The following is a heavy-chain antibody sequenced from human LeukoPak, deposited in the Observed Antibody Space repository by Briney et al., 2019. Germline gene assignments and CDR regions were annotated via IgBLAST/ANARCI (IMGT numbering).Heavy chain of an antibody. J-gene: IGHJ6*02. D-gene: IGHD3-22*01. CDR1: GGSISSSSYY. Sequence: SETLSLTCTVSGGSISSSSYYWGWIRQPPGKGLEWIGSIYYSGSTYYNPSLKSRVTISVDTSKNHFSLKLSSVTAADTAVYYCARDRRYYDTSGTVYYDAMDVWGQGTTVTVSS. CDR3: ARDRRYYDTSGTVYYDAMDV. V-gene: IGHV4-39*02. CDR2: IYYSGST.